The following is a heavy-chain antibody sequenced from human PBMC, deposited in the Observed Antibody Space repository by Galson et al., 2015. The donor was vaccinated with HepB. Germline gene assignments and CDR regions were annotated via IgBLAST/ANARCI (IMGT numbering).Heavy chain of an antibody. CDR1: GGTFSSYA. CDR2: IIPILGIA. V-gene: IGHV1-69*04. Sequence: SVKVSCKASGGTFSSYAISWVRQAPGQGLEWMGRIIPILGIANYAQKFQGRVTIAADKSTSTAYMELSSLRSEDTAVYYYAREVRSSLPGWGQGTLVTVSS. J-gene: IGHJ4*02. D-gene: IGHD6-13*01. CDR3: AREVRSSLPG.